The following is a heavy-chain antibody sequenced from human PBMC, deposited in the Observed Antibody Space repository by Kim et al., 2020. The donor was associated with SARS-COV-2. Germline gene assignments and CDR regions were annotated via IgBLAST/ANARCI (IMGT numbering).Heavy chain of an antibody. D-gene: IGHD5-18*01. CDR2: ISWDGGST. V-gene: IGHV3-43*01. Sequence: GGSLRLSCAASGFTFDDYTMNWVRQAPGKGLEWVSLISWDGGSTYYADSVQGRFTISRDKSKNSLSLQMNRLRTEDTALYYCAKAGGYSYGLDAFDIWGQGTMVTVSS. CDR3: AKAGGYSYGLDAFDI. J-gene: IGHJ3*02. CDR1: GFTFDDYT.